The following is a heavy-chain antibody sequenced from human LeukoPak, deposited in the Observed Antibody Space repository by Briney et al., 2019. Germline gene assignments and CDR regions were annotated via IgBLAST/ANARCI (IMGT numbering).Heavy chain of an antibody. J-gene: IGHJ4*02. CDR3: ASGTSYYVQ. D-gene: IGHD3-10*02. CDR1: GFMFSEYW. CDR2: IKQDGSEK. Sequence: GGSLRLSCAASGFMFSEYWMTWVRQAPGKGLEWVANIKQDGSEKYYVDSVKGRFTISRDNAKNSLYLKMNSLRAEDTAVYYCASGTSYYVQWGQGTLVTVSS. V-gene: IGHV3-7*02.